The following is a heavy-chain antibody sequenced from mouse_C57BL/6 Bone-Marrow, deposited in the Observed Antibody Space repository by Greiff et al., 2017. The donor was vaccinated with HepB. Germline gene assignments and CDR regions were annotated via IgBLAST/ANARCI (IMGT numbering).Heavy chain of an antibody. CDR1: GYAFSSSW. CDR3: ARDGAYYSNFWFAY. Sequence: QVQLQQSGPELVKPGASVKISCKASGYAFSSSWMNWVKQRPGKGLEWIGRIYPGDGDTNYNGKFKGKATLTADKSSSTAYMQLSSLTSEDSAVYFCARDGAYYSNFWFAYWGQGTLVTVSA. J-gene: IGHJ3*01. CDR2: IYPGDGDT. D-gene: IGHD2-5*01. V-gene: IGHV1-82*01.